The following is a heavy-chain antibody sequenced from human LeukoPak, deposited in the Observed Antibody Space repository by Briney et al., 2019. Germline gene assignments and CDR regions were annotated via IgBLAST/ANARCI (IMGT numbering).Heavy chain of an antibody. CDR3: ARHSRSGYIGYENAFDI. CDR1: GDSINSSSYC. V-gene: IGHV4-39*01. CDR2: IHNSANT. J-gene: IGHJ3*02. Sequence: SETLSLTCTVSGDSINSSSYCWDWIRQPPGKGLEWIGNIHNSANTHYNPSLKTRITMSVDTSKNQFSLKLNSVTAADTGIYYCARHSRSGYIGYENAFDIWGQGTMVTVSS. D-gene: IGHD5-12*01.